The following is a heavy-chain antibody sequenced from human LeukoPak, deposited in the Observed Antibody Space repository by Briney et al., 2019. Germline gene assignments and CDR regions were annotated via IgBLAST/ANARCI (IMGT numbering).Heavy chain of an antibody. J-gene: IGHJ5*02. Sequence: ASVKVSCRVSGYTLTELSMHWVRQAPGKGLEWRGGFDPEDGETIYAQKFQGRVTMTEDTSTDTAYMEPSSLRSEDTAVYYCATDSARGENWFDPWGQGTLVTVSS. CDR1: GYTLTELS. CDR3: ATDSARGENWFDP. V-gene: IGHV1-24*01. CDR2: FDPEDGET. D-gene: IGHD3-10*01.